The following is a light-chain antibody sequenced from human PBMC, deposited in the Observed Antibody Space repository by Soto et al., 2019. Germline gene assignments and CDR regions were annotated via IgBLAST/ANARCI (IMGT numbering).Light chain of an antibody. Sequence: DIQMTQSPSTLSASVGDRVTMTCRASQSINKWLAWYQEKPGKVPKVLISDASNFESGVPSRFSGSGSGTEFTLTISSLQPDDFATYYCQQYSTHWTFGQGTKVDI. V-gene: IGKV1-5*01. CDR1: QSINKW. CDR2: DAS. J-gene: IGKJ1*01. CDR3: QQYSTHWT.